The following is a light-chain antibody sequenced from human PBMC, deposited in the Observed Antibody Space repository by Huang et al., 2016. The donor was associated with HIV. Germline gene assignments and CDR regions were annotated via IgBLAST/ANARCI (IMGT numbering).Light chain of an antibody. CDR2: WAS. CDR3: HQYYATGT. V-gene: IGKV4-1*01. Sequence: DIVMTQSPDSLAVSLGERATINCKSSQILLYSSNNKNYLAWYQQKPGQPPKLLIYWASTRESGVPDRFSGSGSETDFTLTISSLQAEDVAVYYCHQYYATGTFGQGTKVEI. J-gene: IGKJ1*01. CDR1: QILLYSSNNKNY.